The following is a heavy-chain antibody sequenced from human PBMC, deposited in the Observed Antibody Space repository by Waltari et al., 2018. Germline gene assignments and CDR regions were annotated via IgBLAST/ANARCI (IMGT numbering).Heavy chain of an antibody. CDR1: GFSLSTSGMC. CDR2: LDWDDDK. Sequence: QVTLKESGPVLVKPTQTLTLTCTFSGFSLSTSGMCVSWIRQPPGKALEWLARLDWDDDKFYSTSLKTRLTISKDTSKNQVVLTMTNMDPVDTATYYCARGRNSGSYVDYFDYWGQGTLVTVSS. V-gene: IGHV2-70*16. CDR3: ARGRNSGSYVDYFDY. D-gene: IGHD1-26*01. J-gene: IGHJ4*02.